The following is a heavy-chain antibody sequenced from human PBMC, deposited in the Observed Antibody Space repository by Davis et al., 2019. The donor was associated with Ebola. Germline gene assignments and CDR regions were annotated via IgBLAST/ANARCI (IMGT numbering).Heavy chain of an antibody. D-gene: IGHD1-14*01. J-gene: IGHJ4*02. CDR2: IYHSGRT. CDR3: ARGKVISPEGAKTVDY. CDR1: GYSISSGYY. V-gene: IGHV4-38-2*02. Sequence: SETLSLTCTVSGYSISSGYYWGWIRQPPGKGLEWIGSIYHSGRTSYNASLKSRLTMSLDMSKNQFSLKLTSVTAADTAVYYCARGKVISPEGAKTVDYWGQGTLVSVSS.